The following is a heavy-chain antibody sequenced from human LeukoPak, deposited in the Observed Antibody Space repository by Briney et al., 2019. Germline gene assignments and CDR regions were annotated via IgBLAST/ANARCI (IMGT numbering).Heavy chain of an antibody. J-gene: IGHJ4*02. D-gene: IGHD6-13*01. V-gene: IGHV3-23*01. CDR1: GFTFSSYA. CDR3: AKGGRGSSWYFHFDY. Sequence: GGSLRLSCAASGFTFSSYAMSWVRQAPGKGLEWVSAISGSGGSTYYADSVKGRFTISRDNSKNTLYLQMNSLRAEDTAVYYCAKGGRGSSWYFHFDYWGQGTLVTVSS. CDR2: ISGSGGST.